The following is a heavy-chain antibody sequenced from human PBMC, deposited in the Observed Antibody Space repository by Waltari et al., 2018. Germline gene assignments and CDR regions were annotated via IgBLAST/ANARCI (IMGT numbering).Heavy chain of an antibody. CDR2: ISDSGVIT. CDR1: GFNFISYA. V-gene: IGHV3-23*01. D-gene: IGHD3-22*01. Sequence: EEHLLESGGGLAQPGGSLRLSCAASGFNFISYAMSWVRQVPGKGLEWGSGISDSGVITKYADSVKGRFTVSRDNSKNTVFLHLNSLRAEDTAIYYCARHLYSIDYLELAKWGQGTLVTVSS. CDR3: ARHLYSIDYLELAK. J-gene: IGHJ4*02.